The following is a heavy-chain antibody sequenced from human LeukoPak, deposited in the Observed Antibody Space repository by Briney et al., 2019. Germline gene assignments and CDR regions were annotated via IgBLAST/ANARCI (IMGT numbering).Heavy chain of an antibody. J-gene: IGHJ3*02. Sequence: SETLSLTCTVSGGSITSSSYYWGWIRQPPGKGLEWIGSIYSSGSTYYNPSLKSLVTISVNTSKSQFSLKLSSITAAAPPVYFCARSILGHDAFDIWGQGTMVTVSS. CDR2: IYSSGST. CDR1: GGSITSSSYY. D-gene: IGHD2-21*01. CDR3: ARSILGHDAFDI. V-gene: IGHV4-39*01.